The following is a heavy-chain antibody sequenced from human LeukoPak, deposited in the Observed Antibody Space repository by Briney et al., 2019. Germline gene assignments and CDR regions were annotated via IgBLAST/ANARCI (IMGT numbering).Heavy chain of an antibody. Sequence: SSVKVSCKXSGGTFSSYAISWVRQAPGQGLEWMGGIIPIFGTANYAQKFQGRVTITTDESTSTAYMELSSLRSEDTAVYYCARDLRDGSLRFEYFQHWGQSTLVTVSS. CDR2: IIPIFGTA. J-gene: IGHJ1*01. V-gene: IGHV1-69*05. CDR1: GGTFSSYA. CDR3: ARDLRDGSLRFEYFQH. D-gene: IGHD5-24*01.